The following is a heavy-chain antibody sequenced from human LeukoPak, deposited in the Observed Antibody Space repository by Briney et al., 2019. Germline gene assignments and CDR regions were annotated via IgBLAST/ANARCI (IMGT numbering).Heavy chain of an antibody. V-gene: IGHV4-59*01. CDR2: IYYSGST. CDR1: GGSISSYY. Sequence: SETLSLTCTVSGGSISSYYWSWIRQPPGKGLEWIGYIYYSGSTNYNPSLKSRVTISVDTSKNQFSLKLSSVTAADTAVYYCARAGFVAVAAPGWYDPWGQGTLVTVSS. J-gene: IGHJ5*02. D-gene: IGHD6-19*01. CDR3: ARAGFVAVAAPGWYDP.